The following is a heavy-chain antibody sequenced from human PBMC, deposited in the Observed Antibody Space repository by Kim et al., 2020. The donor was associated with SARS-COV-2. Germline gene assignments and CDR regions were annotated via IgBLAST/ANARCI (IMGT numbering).Heavy chain of an antibody. J-gene: IGHJ4*02. CDR2: IAYDGSIT. Sequence: GGSLRLSCAASGFTFSTYWMHWVRQAPGKGLVWISRIAYDGSITTYADSVKGRFTISRDNAKNTLYLQMNSMRAEDTAVYYCTRDTPLPGQTYDYWGQG. V-gene: IGHV3-74*01. D-gene: IGHD2-15*01. CDR1: GFTFSTYW. CDR3: TRDTPLPGQTYDY.